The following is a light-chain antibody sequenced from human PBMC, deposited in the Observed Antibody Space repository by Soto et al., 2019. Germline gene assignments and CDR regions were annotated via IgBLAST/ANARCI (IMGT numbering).Light chain of an antibody. V-gene: IGKV3-11*01. Sequence: DIVMTQSPATLSLSPGERATLSCRASQSVGTYLAWYQQKPGQAPRLLIYDSSKRATDIPARFSGSGSGTDFTLTISSLAPEDFAVYYCQQRSIWPPAFGGGTKVEIK. CDR2: DSS. J-gene: IGKJ4*01. CDR3: QQRSIWPPA. CDR1: QSVGTY.